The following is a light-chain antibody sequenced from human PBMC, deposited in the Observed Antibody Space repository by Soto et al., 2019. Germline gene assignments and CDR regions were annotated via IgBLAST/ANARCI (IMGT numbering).Light chain of an antibody. V-gene: IGLV1-40*01. J-gene: IGLJ2*01. CDR1: RSNIWAGYD. Sequence: QSVLTQPPSVSGAPVQRVTISCTGSRSNIWAGYDVHWYQQLPGTAPKLLIYGNSKRPSGVPDRFSGSKSGTSASLAITGLQAEDGADYYSQSYDISLSGSVFGGGTKLTVL. CDR3: QSYDISLSGSV. CDR2: GNS.